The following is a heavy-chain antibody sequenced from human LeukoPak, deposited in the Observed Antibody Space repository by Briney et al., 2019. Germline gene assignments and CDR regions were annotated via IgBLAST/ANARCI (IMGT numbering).Heavy chain of an antibody. Sequence: GSLRLSCAASGFTFSSYAMTWVRQAPGKGLEWVSDISGSGGSTYYADSVKGRFTISRDNSKNTLYLQMISLRAEDTAVYYCASRIVAAGFDYWGQGTLVTVSS. CDR3: ASRIVAAGFDY. D-gene: IGHD6-13*01. V-gene: IGHV3-23*01. CDR2: ISGSGGST. J-gene: IGHJ4*02. CDR1: GFTFSSYA.